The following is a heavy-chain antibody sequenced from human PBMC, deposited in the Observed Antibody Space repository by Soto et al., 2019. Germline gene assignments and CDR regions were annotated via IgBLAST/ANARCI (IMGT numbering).Heavy chain of an antibody. V-gene: IGHV1-69*12. J-gene: IGHJ6*02. D-gene: IGHD3-16*01. CDR2: IIPIFGTA. CDR3: VSKGLRRYGMDV. Sequence: QVQLVQSGAEVKKPGSSVKVSCKASGGTVSSYAISWVRQAPGQGLEWMGGIIPIFGTANYAQKFQGRVTITADESTSTAYMELSSLRSEDTAVYYCVSKGLRRYGMDVWGQGTTVTVSS. CDR1: GGTVSSYA.